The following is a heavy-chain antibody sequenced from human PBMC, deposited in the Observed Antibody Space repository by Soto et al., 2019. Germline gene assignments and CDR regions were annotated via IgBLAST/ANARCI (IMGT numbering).Heavy chain of an antibody. CDR1: GYTFTGYY. Sequence: ASVKVSCKASGYTFTGYYRHWVRQAPGQGLEWMGWINPNSGGTNYAQKFQGWVTMTMDTSISTAYMELSRLRSDDTAVYYCARTSLDYYDSSGQPTYYFDYWGQGTLVTAPQ. D-gene: IGHD3-22*01. CDR2: INPNSGGT. CDR3: ARTSLDYYDSSGQPTYYFDY. J-gene: IGHJ4*02. V-gene: IGHV1-2*04.